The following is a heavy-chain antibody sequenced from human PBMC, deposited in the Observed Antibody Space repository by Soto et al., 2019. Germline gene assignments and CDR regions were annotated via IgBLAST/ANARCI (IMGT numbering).Heavy chain of an antibody. CDR3: ARDPSYSTGPFDC. J-gene: IGHJ4*02. D-gene: IGHD2-8*02. V-gene: IGHV3-74*01. CDR2: IKSDGSSI. CDR1: GFTFSSYW. Sequence: GGSLRLSCAASGFTFSSYWMHWVRQAPGEGLVWVSRIKSDGSSITYADSVKGRFTISRDNAKNTLYLQMNSLRAEDTAVYYCARDPSYSTGPFDCWGQGTLVTVSS.